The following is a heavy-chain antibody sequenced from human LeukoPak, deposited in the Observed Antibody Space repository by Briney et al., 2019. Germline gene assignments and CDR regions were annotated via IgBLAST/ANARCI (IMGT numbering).Heavy chain of an antibody. J-gene: IGHJ6*03. CDR1: GFTFSSYA. CDR3: AKGVGRLYNYYYMDV. V-gene: IGHV3-23*01. D-gene: IGHD3-10*01. CDR2: ISGSGGST. Sequence: GGSLRLSCAASGFTFSSYAMRWVRQAPGKGLEWVSAISGSGGSTYYADSVKGRFTISTDNSNTTLYLQMNSLRAEDTAVYYCAKGVGRLYNYYYMDVWGKGTTVTVSS.